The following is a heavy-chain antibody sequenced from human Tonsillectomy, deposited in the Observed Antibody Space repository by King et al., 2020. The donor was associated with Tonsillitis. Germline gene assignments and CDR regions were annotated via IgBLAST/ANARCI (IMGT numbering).Heavy chain of an antibody. CDR3: VRGLYGGPDY. V-gene: IGHV3-74*01. J-gene: IGHJ4*02. D-gene: IGHD4/OR15-4a*01. Sequence: VQLVESGGGLVQPGGSLRLSCAASGFTLSNYWMHWVRQVPGKGLVWVSRINSDGTSTSYAEYVKGRFTISRDNAKSTLYLQMNSLRAEDTAVYYCVRGLYGGPDYWGQGTLVTVSS. CDR2: INSDGTST. CDR1: GFTLSNYW.